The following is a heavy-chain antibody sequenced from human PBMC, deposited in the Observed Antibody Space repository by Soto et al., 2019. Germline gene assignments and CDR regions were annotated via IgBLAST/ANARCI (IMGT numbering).Heavy chain of an antibody. V-gene: IGHV3-23*01. CDR2: ISGTGDRT. J-gene: IGHJ6*02. CDR3: AKGGPQAIVSTDYYDYNGMDV. D-gene: IGHD4-4*01. CDR1: GFTFNNYA. Sequence: GGSLRLSCAASGFTFNNYAMSWVRQAPGKGLEWVAVISGTGDRTSYADSVKGRFTISRDNSKNTLHVQMNSLRVEDTAVYYCAKGGPQAIVSTDYYDYNGMDVWGQGTTVTVSS.